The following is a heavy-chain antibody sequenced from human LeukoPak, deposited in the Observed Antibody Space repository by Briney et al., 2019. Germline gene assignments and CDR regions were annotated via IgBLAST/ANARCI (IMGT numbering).Heavy chain of an antibody. J-gene: IGHJ4*02. Sequence: PGGSLRLSCAASGFTFSDYYMSWIRQAPGKGLEWVAVISYDGSNKYYADSVKGRFTISRDNSKNTLYLQMNSLRAEDTAVYYCAKRSLRKTATPYYFDYWGQGTLVTVSS. D-gene: IGHD2-15*01. CDR2: ISYDGSNK. CDR3: AKRSLRKTATPYYFDY. V-gene: IGHV3-30*18. CDR1: GFTFSDYY.